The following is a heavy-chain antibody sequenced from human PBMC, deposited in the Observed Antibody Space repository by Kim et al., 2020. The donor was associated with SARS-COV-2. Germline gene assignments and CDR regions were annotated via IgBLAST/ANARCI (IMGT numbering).Heavy chain of an antibody. D-gene: IGHD3-10*01. CDR3: AKETGSGFDY. V-gene: IGHV3-23*01. Sequence: STTYADSVKGRFTISRDNSKNTLYLQMNSLRAEDTAVYYCAKETGSGFDYWGQGTLVTVSS. CDR2: ST. J-gene: IGHJ4*02.